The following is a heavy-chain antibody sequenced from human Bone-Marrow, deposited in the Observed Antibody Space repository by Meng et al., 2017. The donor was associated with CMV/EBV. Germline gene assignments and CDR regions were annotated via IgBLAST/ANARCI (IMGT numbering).Heavy chain of an antibody. D-gene: IGHD3-3*01. CDR2: ISSSSSTI. V-gene: IGHV3-48*04. CDR3: ARDLEAYDFWSGYNYYYYGMDV. CDR1: GFTFSSYS. Sequence: GGSLRLSCAASGFTFSSYSMNWVRQAPGKGLEWVSYISSSSSTIYYADSVKGRFTISRDNAKNSLYLQMNSLRAEDTAVYYCARDLEAYDFWSGYNYYYYGMDVWGHGTTVTVSS. J-gene: IGHJ6*02.